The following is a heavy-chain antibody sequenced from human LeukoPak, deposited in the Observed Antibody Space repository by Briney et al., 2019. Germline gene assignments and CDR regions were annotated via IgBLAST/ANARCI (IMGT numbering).Heavy chain of an antibody. CDR2: IYSGGST. CDR3: ARAYDILTGLDY. CDR1: GFTVSSNY. D-gene: IGHD3-9*01. V-gene: IGHV3-53*01. Sequence: GGSLTLSCAASGFTVSSNYMSWVRQAPGKGLEWVSVIYSGGSTYYADSVKGRFTISRDNSKNTLYLQMNSLGAEDTAVYYCARAYDILTGLDYWGQGTLVTVSS. J-gene: IGHJ4*02.